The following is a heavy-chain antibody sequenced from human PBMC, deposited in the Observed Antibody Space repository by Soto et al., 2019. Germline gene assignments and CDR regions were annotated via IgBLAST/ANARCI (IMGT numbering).Heavy chain of an antibody. CDR3: ARDLPATYSGSYYVSQYYYYYYGMDV. CDR2: IWYDGSNK. J-gene: IGHJ6*02. V-gene: IGHV3-33*01. D-gene: IGHD1-26*01. CDR1: GFTFSSYG. Sequence: PGGSLRLSCAASGFTFSSYGMHWVRQAPGKGLEWVAVIWYDGSNKYYADSVKGRFTISRDNSKNTLYLQMNSLRAEDRAVYYCARDLPATYSGSYYVSQYYYYYYGMDVGGQGTTVTVSS.